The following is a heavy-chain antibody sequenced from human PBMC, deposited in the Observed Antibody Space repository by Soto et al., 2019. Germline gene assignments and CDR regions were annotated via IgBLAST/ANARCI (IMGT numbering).Heavy chain of an antibody. D-gene: IGHD5-12*01. Sequence: QVQLQESGPGLVKPSETLSLTCTVSGGSISSYYWSWIRQPAGKGLEWIGRIYTSGSTNYNPSLKSRATMSVDTSRNQCSLKLSSVTAADTAVYYCARDSPIIVDRYYYYGMDVWGQGTTVTVSS. CDR1: GGSISSYY. CDR3: ARDSPIIVDRYYYYGMDV. V-gene: IGHV4-4*07. J-gene: IGHJ6*02. CDR2: IYTSGST.